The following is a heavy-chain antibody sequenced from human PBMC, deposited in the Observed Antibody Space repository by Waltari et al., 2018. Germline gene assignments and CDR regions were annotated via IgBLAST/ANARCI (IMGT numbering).Heavy chain of an antibody. CDR2: INPNRGGT. CDR1: GYTFTGYY. CDR3: ARVLRGTGASGGLDY. J-gene: IGHJ4*02. V-gene: IGHV1-2*06. Sequence: QVQLVQSGAEVKKPGASVKVSCKASGYTFTGYYMHWVRQAPGQGLEWMGRINPNRGGTKYAQKLKGRVTMTRDTSISTAYMELSRLRADDTAVYYCARVLRGTGASGGLDYWGQGTLVTVSS. D-gene: IGHD3-10*01.